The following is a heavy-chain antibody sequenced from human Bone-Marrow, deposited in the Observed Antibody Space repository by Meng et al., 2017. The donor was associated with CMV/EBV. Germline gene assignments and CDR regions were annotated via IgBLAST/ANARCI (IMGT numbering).Heavy chain of an antibody. Sequence: GESLKISCEASGFIFSSFEMHWVRQAPGKGPEWISYISSTGSKTYYAETVKGRLTISRDNAKNSLYLQMSSARVEDTAVYYCTRDTYGPDDSWGQGSLVTVSS. CDR2: ISSTGSKT. J-gene: IGHJ4*02. V-gene: IGHV3-48*03. D-gene: IGHD3-10*01. CDR3: TRDTYGPDDS. CDR1: GFIFSSFE.